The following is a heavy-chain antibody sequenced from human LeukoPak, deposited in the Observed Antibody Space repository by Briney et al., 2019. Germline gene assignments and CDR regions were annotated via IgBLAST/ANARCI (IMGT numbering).Heavy chain of an antibody. CDR3: ARDWREGATLYGMDV. CDR2: ISSSSSYI. Sequence: GGSLRLSCAASGFTFCSYSMNWVRQAPGKGLEWVSSISSSSSYIYYADSVKGRFTISRDNAKNSLYLQMNSLRAEDTAVYYCARDWREGATLYGMDVWGQGTTVTVSS. CDR1: GFTFCSYS. J-gene: IGHJ6*02. V-gene: IGHV3-21*01. D-gene: IGHD1-26*01.